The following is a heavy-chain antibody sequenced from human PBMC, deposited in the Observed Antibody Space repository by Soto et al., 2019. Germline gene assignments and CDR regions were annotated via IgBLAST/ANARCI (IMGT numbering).Heavy chain of an antibody. V-gene: IGHV1-69*01. J-gene: IGHJ6*02. Sequence: QVQLVQSGAEVKKPGSSVKVSCKASGGTFSSYAISWVRQAPGQGLEWMGGIIPIFGTANYAQKFQGRVTSTAYESTNTAYMELSSMRSEDKAVYYCARDPHYYGSALYGMDVWGQGTTVTVSS. CDR2: IIPIFGTA. D-gene: IGHD3-10*01. CDR3: ARDPHYYGSALYGMDV. CDR1: GGTFSSYA.